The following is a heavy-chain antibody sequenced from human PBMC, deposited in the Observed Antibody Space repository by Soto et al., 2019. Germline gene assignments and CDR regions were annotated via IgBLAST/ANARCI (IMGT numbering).Heavy chain of an antibody. D-gene: IGHD3-10*01. CDR3: ARGECEYYYYYGMDV. J-gene: IGHJ6*02. Sequence: SVKVSCKASGYTFTSYDSSWVRQATGQGLEWMGGMNPNFGTANYAQKFQGRVTITADESTSTAYMELSSLRPEDTAVYYCARGECEYYYYYGMDVWGQGTTVTVSS. CDR1: GYTFTSYD. CDR2: MNPNFGTA. V-gene: IGHV1-69*13.